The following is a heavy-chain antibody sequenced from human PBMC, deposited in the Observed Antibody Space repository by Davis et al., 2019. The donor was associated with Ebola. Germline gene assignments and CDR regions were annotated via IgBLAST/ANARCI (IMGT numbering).Heavy chain of an antibody. J-gene: IGHJ4*02. CDR3: AKDPGYCGGDCYHYFDY. D-gene: IGHD2-21*01. V-gene: IGHV3-11*01. CDR2: ISSSGSTI. CDR1: GFTFSDYY. Sequence: GESLKISCAASGFTFSDYYMNWIRQAPGKGLEWISYISSSGSTIYYADSVKGRFTISRDNAKNSLYLQMNSLRAEDTAVYYCAKDPGYCGGDCYHYFDYWGQGTLVTVSS.